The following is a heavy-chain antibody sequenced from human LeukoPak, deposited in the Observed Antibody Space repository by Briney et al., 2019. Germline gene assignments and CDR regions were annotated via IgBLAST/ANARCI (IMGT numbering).Heavy chain of an antibody. CDR2: IYHTWST. D-gene: IGHD2-15*01. CDR3: AGTLTCSGGTCYSANWFDP. J-gene: IGHJ5*02. CDR1: GGSIGSGTHS. Sequence: SETLSLTCAVSGGSIGSGTHSWSWIRQPPGKGLKWIGYIYHTWSTYYNPSLKSRVTISLDRSKDQFSLNLSSVTAADTAVYYCAGTLTCSGGTCYSANWFDPWGQGTLVTVSS. V-gene: IGHV4-30-2*01.